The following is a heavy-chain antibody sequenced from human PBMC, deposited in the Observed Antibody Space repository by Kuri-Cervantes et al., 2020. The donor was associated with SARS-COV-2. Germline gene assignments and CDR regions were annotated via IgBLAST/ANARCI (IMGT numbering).Heavy chain of an antibody. CDR3: AEGAYDYVWGSYRHPPPLLF. D-gene: IGHD3-16*02. Sequence: SVKVSCKASGYTFTSYGISWVRQAPGQGLEWMGRIIPIFGTANYAQKFQGRVTITADESTSTAYMELSSLRSEDTAVYYCAEGAYDYVWGSYRHPPPLLFWGQGTLVTDSS. CDR2: IIPIFGTA. V-gene: IGHV1-69*13. J-gene: IGHJ4*02. CDR1: GYTFTSYG.